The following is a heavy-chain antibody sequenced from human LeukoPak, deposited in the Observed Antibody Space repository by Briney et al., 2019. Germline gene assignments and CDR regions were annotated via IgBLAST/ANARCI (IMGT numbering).Heavy chain of an antibody. CDR1: GFTFSSYG. V-gene: IGHV3-33*01. J-gene: IGHJ6*02. CDR3: ARVSGGALYGMDV. Sequence: GGSLRLSCAASGFTFSSYGMHWVRQAPGKGLEWVAVIWYDGSNKYYADSVKGRFTISRDDSKNTLYLQMNSLRAEDTAVNYCARVSGGALYGMDVWGQGTTVTVSS. D-gene: IGHD2-15*01. CDR2: IWYDGSNK.